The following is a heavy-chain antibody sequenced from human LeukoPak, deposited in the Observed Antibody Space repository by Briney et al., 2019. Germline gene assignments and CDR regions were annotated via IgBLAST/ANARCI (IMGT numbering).Heavy chain of an antibody. CDR3: ARVETYYDILTGYSAGNWFDP. CDR1: GGSISSTTYY. V-gene: IGHV4-30-4*08. CDR2: IYYRGST. J-gene: IGHJ5*02. D-gene: IGHD3-9*01. Sequence: SETLSLTCTVSGGSISSTTYYWGWIRQPPGKGLEWIGNIYYRGSTYYNPSLKSRVTISVDTSKNQFSLKLSSVTAADTAVYYCARVETYYDILTGYSAGNWFDPWGHGTLVTVSS.